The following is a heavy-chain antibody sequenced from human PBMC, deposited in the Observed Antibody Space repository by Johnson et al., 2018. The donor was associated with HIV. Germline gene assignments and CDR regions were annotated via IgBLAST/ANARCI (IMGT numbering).Heavy chain of an antibody. V-gene: IGHV3-20*04. CDR1: GFTFDDYG. CDR2: INWNGGCT. CDR3: AVTVHSSGWYGGDDAFDI. D-gene: IGHD6-19*01. J-gene: IGHJ3*02. Sequence: VQLVESGGSMVRPGGSRRLSCAVSGFTFDDYGMSWVRQAPGKGLEWVSGINWNGGCTDYADSVKGRFTISRDNAKNSLYLQMNSLRAEDTAVYYCAVTVHSSGWYGGDDAFDIWGQGTMVTVSS.